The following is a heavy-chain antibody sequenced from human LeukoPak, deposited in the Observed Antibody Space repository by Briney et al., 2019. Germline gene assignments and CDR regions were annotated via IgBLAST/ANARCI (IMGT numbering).Heavy chain of an antibody. CDR1: GGSISNYY. CDR2: IYYSGST. D-gene: IGHD3-10*01. Sequence: SETLSLTCTVSGGSISNYYWSWIRQPPGKGLEWIGYIYYSGSTKYSPSLKSRVTISVDTSKNQFSLKLSSVTAADTAVYYCARDQDYYGSGSYGPDYWGQGTLVTVSS. CDR3: ARDQDYYGSGSYGPDY. V-gene: IGHV4-59*01. J-gene: IGHJ4*02.